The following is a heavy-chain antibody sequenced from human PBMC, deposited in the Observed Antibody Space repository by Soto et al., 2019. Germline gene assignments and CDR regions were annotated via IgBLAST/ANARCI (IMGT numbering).Heavy chain of an antibody. J-gene: IGHJ4*02. CDR3: VRDKRTISGIFPGY. D-gene: IGHD1-1*01. CDR1: GFDVTTNC. Sequence: PGGSLRLSGVGSGFDVTTNCMRWVRQAPGKGLECVSIVCTGGATHYADSVKGRFTISRDSSKNTVHLQMNNLRAEDTAVYYCVRDKRTISGIFPGYWGQGTQVTVSS. V-gene: IGHV3-53*01. CDR2: VCTGGAT.